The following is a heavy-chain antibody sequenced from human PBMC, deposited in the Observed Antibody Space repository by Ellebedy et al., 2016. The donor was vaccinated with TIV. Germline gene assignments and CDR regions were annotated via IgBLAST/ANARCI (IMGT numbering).Heavy chain of an antibody. Sequence: GESLKISXAASGFIFSTYSMNWVRQAPGKGLEWVAFIRTSTNSISYADSVKGRFTISRDDADNSLYLQMDSLRDEDTAVYYCARGGAGFDSMNRELSFDSWGQGTLVIVSS. CDR2: IRTSTNSI. J-gene: IGHJ4*02. CDR3: ARGGAGFDSMNRELSFDS. V-gene: IGHV3-48*02. CDR1: GFIFSTYS. D-gene: IGHD1-26*01.